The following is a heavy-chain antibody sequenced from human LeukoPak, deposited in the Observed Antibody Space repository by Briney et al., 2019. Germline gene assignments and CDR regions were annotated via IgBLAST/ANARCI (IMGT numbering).Heavy chain of an antibody. J-gene: IGHJ4*02. CDR1: GFTVSSNY. V-gene: IGHV3-11*04. Sequence: GGSLRLSCAASGFTVSSNYMSWVRQAPGKGLAWISYISSSGSTMYYADSVKGRFTISRDNAKNSLYLQMNSLRVEDTAVYYCARPSITLVRGELVYYFDYWGQGTLVTVSS. CDR3: ARPSITLVRGELVYYFDY. D-gene: IGHD3-10*01. CDR2: ISSSGSTM.